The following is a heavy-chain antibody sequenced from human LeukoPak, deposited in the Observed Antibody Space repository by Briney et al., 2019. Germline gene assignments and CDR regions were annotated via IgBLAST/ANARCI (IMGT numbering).Heavy chain of an antibody. V-gene: IGHV3-30-3*01. D-gene: IGHD1-14*01. J-gene: IGHJ4*02. CDR2: ISYDGSNK. Sequence: GGSLRLSCAASGFTFSDHYMSWIRQAPGKGLEWVAVISYDGSNKYYADSVKGRFTISRDKSKNTLYLQMNSLRAEDTAVYYCARDWGLNHYYFDYWGQGTLVTVSS. CDR1: GFTFSDHY. CDR3: ARDWGLNHYYFDY.